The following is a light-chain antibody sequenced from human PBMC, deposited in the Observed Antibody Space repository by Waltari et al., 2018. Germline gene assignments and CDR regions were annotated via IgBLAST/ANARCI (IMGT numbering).Light chain of an antibody. CDR1: KSVSRT. CDR2: DAS. V-gene: IGKV3D-20*02. Sequence: VSTYSAATSSLPAGGRTPSCSSSRKSVSRTLTWYQQKPGQAPRLLIYDASSRATGIPDRFSGSGSGTDFSLTISRLEPEDFAVYYCQQYESVVATFGRGTKVEI. J-gene: IGKJ4*01. CDR3: QQYESVVAT.